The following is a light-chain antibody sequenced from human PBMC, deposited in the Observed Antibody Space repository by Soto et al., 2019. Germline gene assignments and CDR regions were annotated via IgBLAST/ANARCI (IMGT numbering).Light chain of an antibody. J-gene: IGKJ1*01. Sequence: EIVMTQSPATLSVSPGERATLSCRASQSVSNNLAWYQKKPGQAPRLLIYGESTRATGIPARFSGSGSGTEFTLIISSLQSEDFAVYYCQQYNNWWTFGQGTKVEIK. CDR1: QSVSNN. V-gene: IGKV3-15*01. CDR3: QQYNNWWT. CDR2: GES.